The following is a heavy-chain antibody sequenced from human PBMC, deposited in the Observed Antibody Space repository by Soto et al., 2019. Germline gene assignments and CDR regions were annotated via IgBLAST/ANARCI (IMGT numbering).Heavy chain of an antibody. CDR3: ARDRNFGGSDVYYYYGMDV. CDR2: IWYDGSNK. Sequence: QVQLVESGGDVVQHGRSLRLSCAASGFTFSSYGMHWVRQAPGKGLEWVEVIWYDGSNKYYADSVKGRSTISRDNSKNTRYLPMTSLRVEETAGYHCARDRNFGGSDVYYYYGMDVGGQGTTVTVSS. CDR1: GFTFSSYG. D-gene: IGHD3-3*01. V-gene: IGHV3-33*01. J-gene: IGHJ6*02.